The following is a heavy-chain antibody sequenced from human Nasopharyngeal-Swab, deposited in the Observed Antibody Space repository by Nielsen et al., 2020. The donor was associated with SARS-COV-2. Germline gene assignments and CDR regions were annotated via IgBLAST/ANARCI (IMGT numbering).Heavy chain of an antibody. V-gene: IGHV3-43*02. CDR1: GFTFGSYY. CDR3: ARDNSGSIDH. D-gene: IGHD3-10*01. Sequence: GESLKISCAASGFTFGSYYVIWVRLPPERGLEWVSIITSDGHTTSYIDSVKGRFTISRDNSKNSLYLQMNSLRTEDTALYYCARDNSGSIDHWGLGTLVTVSS. J-gene: IGHJ5*02. CDR2: ITSDGHTT.